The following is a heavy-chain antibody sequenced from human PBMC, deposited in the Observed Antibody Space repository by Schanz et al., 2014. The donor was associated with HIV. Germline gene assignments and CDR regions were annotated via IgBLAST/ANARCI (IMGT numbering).Heavy chain of an antibody. D-gene: IGHD3-22*01. CDR1: GFRLNDFA. CDR3: AKGVLRDYYDSSGYPW. V-gene: IGHV3-9*01. Sequence: EVQVVESGGGLVQPGRSLRLSCTISGFRLNDFAMHWVRQIPGQGLEWVSGMSWNRGRIGYADSVKGRFSISRDNSKNTLNLQMNSLRAEDTAVYYCAKGVLRDYYDSSGYPWWGQGTLVTVSS. J-gene: IGHJ4*02. CDR2: MSWNRGRI.